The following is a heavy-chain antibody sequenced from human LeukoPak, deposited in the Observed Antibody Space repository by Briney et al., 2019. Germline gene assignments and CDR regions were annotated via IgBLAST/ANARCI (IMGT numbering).Heavy chain of an antibody. CDR1: GGTFSSYA. Sequence: ASVKVSCKASGGTFSSYAISWVRQAPGQGLEWMGGIIPIFGTANYAQKFQGRVTITTDESTSTAYMELSSLRSEDTAVYYCARVGNSSSSGAYYYYYYMDVWGKGTTVTVSS. V-gene: IGHV1-69*05. J-gene: IGHJ6*03. CDR2: IIPIFGTA. D-gene: IGHD6-6*01. CDR3: ARVGNSSSSGAYYYYYYMDV.